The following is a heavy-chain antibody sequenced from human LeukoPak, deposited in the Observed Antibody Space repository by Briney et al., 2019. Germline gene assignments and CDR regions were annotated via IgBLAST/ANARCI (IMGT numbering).Heavy chain of an antibody. V-gene: IGHV3-23*01. Sequence: GGSLRLSCAASGFTFSSYAMSWVRQAPGKGLEWVSAISGSGGSAYYADSVKGRFTISRDNSKNTLYLQMNSLRAEDTAVYYCAKEGGGLEMATIMEFDYWGQGTLVTVSS. D-gene: IGHD5-24*01. J-gene: IGHJ4*02. CDR3: AKEGGGLEMATIMEFDY. CDR2: ISGSGGSA. CDR1: GFTFSSYA.